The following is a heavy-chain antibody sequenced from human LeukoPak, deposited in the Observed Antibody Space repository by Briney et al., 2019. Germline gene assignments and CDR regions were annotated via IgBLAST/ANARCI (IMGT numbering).Heavy chain of an antibody. J-gene: IGHJ5*02. CDR1: GFTFSNSW. CDR3: ATGATRLFDP. V-gene: IGHV3-7*01. Sequence: GSLRLSCAASGFTFSNSWMSRIRQAPGKGLEWVANIKQDGSEKNYVDSVKGRFTISRDNAENSLYLEMNSLRAEDTAVYYCATGATRLFDPWGQGTLVTVSS. CDR2: IKQDGSEK.